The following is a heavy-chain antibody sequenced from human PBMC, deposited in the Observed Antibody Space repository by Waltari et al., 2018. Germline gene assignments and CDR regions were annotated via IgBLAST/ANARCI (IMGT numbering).Heavy chain of an antibody. CDR3: AELSSSAFHI. V-gene: IGHV3-74*01. D-gene: IGHD1-7*01. Sequence: EVQLVESGGGLVQPGESLRLSCAASGFTFSSFWMNWVRQAPGKGLAWVSRINTDGSSTSYADSVMCRSTISRDNAKNTLYLQMNSLTVDDTAVYYCAELSSSAFHIWGQGTMVTVSS. CDR2: INTDGSST. J-gene: IGHJ3*02. CDR1: GFTFSSFW.